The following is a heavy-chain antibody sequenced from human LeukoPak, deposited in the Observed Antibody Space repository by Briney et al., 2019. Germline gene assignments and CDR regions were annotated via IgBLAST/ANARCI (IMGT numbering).Heavy chain of an antibody. CDR2: IRYDGSNK. CDR3: AKLRDYYFDY. Sequence: GGSLRLSCAASGFTFSSYGMHWVRQAPGKGLEWVAFIRYDGSNKYYADSVKGRFTISRHNSKNTLYLQMNSLRAEDTAVYYCAKLRDYYFDYWGQGTLVTVSS. J-gene: IGHJ4*02. D-gene: IGHD2-21*02. V-gene: IGHV3-30*02. CDR1: GFTFSSYG.